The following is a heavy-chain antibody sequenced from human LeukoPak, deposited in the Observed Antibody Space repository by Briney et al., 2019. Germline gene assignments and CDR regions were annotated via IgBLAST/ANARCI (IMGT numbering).Heavy chain of an antibody. CDR2: ISYDGSNK. D-gene: IGHD3/OR15-3a*01. Sequence: GESLRLSCAASGFTFSSYGMHWVRQAPGKGLEWVAVISYDGSNKYYADSVKGRFTISRDNSKNTLYLQMNSLRAEDTAVYYCAKGPVGLVFDYWGQGTLVTVSS. J-gene: IGHJ4*02. V-gene: IGHV3-30*18. CDR3: AKGPVGLVFDY. CDR1: GFTFSSYG.